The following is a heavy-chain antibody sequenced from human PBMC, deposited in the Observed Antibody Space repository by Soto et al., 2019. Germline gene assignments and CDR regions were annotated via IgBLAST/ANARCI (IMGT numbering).Heavy chain of an antibody. V-gene: IGHV3-23*01. CDR3: AKGGYSSSWQRDY. D-gene: IGHD6-13*01. CDR1: GFTFSSYA. J-gene: IGHJ4*02. CDR2: ISGSGGST. Sequence: EVQLLESGGGLVQPGGSLRLSCAASGFTFSSYAMSWVRQAPGKGLEWVSAISGSGGSTYYADSVKGRFTISRDNSKNTLYRQMNSLRAEDTAVYYCAKGGYSSSWQRDYWGQGTLVTVSS.